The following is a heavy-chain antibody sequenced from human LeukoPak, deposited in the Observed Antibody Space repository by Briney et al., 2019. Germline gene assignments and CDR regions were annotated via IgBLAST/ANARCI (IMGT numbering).Heavy chain of an antibody. J-gene: IGHJ4*02. Sequence: SETLSLTCTVSGGSISSYYWSWIRQPPGKGLEWIWYIYYSGSTNSNPSLKSRVTISVDTSKNQFSLKLSSVTAADTAVYYCAGGYSPSSYFDYWGQGTLVTVSS. CDR2: IYYSGST. CDR1: GGSISSYY. V-gene: IGHV4-59*01. CDR3: AGGYSPSSYFDY. D-gene: IGHD5-18*01.